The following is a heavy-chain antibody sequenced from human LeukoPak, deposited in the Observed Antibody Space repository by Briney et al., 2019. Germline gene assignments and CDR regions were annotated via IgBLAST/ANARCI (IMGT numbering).Heavy chain of an antibody. CDR2: IYTSGTT. Sequence: PSETLSLTCTVSGVSISSYYWSWIRQPAGKGLEWIGRIYTSGTTNYNPSVKSRVTMSVDTSKNQFSLKLSSVTAADTAVYYCARGPYCGGDCYFDYWGQGTLVTVSS. J-gene: IGHJ4*02. V-gene: IGHV4-4*07. D-gene: IGHD2-21*01. CDR3: ARGPYCGGDCYFDY. CDR1: GVSISSYY.